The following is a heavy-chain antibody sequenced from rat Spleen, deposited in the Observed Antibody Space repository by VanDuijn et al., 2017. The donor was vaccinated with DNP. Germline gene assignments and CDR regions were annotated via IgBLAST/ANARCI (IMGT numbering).Heavy chain of an antibody. CDR3: ARPRGSYGGYRVDA. CDR1: GFTFNNYW. J-gene: IGHJ4*01. D-gene: IGHD1-11*01. CDR2: ITGSGGTT. Sequence: EVQLVESGGDLVQPGRSLKLSCVASGFTFNNYWMTWIRQVPGKGLEWVASITGSGGTTYYPDSVKGRFTISRDNAKNTLYLQMNGLRSEDTATFYCARPRGSYGGYRVDAWGQGISVSVSS. V-gene: IGHV5-31*01.